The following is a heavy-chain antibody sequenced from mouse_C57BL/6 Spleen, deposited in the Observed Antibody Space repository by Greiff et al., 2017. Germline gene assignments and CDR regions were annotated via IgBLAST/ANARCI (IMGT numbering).Heavy chain of an antibody. CDR1: GYSITSGYY. V-gene: IGHV3-6*01. CDR3: ARTDDGYYVAMDY. CDR2: ISYDGSN. D-gene: IGHD2-3*01. J-gene: IGHJ4*01. Sequence: EVQLQQSGPGLVKPSQSLSLTCSVTGYSITSGYYWNWIRQFPGNKLEWMGYISYDGSNNYNPSLKNRISITRDTSKNQFFLKLNSVTTEDTATYYCARTDDGYYVAMDYWGQGTSVTVSS.